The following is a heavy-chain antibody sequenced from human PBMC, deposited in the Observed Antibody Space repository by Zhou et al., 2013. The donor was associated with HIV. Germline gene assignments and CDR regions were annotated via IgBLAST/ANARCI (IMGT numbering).Heavy chain of an antibody. V-gene: IGHV1-69*05. Sequence: QVQLVQSGAEVKKPGSSVNVSCKASGGTFSSYAISWVRQAPGQGLEWMGGIIPIFGTANYAQKFQGRVTITTDESTSTAYMELSSLRSEDTAVYYCARGRRTAPYYYYYMDVWGKGTTVTVSS. CDR3: ARGRRTAPYYYYYMDV. CDR2: IIPIFGTA. CDR1: GGTFSSYA. J-gene: IGHJ6*03.